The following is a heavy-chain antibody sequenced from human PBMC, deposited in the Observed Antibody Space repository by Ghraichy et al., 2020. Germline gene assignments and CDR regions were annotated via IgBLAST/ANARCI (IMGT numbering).Heavy chain of an antibody. CDR3: ARDQDGDYGFDY. J-gene: IGHJ4*02. D-gene: IGHD4-17*01. Sequence: TLSLTCAVSGGSISSGGYSWSWIRQPPGKGLEWIGYIYYSGSTYYNPSLKSRVTISVDTSKNQFSLKLSSVTAADTAVYYCARDQDGDYGFDYWGQGTLVTVSS. CDR1: GGSISSGGYS. V-gene: IGHV4-30-4*07. CDR2: IYYSGST.